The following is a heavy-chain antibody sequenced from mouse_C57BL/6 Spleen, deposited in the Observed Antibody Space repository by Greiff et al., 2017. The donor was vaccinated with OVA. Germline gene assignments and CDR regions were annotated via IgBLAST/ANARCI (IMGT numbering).Heavy chain of an antibody. Sequence: QVQLQQPGTELVKPGASVKLSCKASGYTFTSYWMHWVKQRPGQGLEWIGNINPSNGGTNYNEKFKSKATLTLDKSSSTAYMQLSSLTSEDSAVYYCASGTIYYDYDDGYFDYWGQGTTLTVSS. D-gene: IGHD2-4*01. CDR2: INPSNGGT. J-gene: IGHJ2*01. V-gene: IGHV1-53*01. CDR1: GYTFTSYW. CDR3: ASGTIYYDYDDGYFDY.